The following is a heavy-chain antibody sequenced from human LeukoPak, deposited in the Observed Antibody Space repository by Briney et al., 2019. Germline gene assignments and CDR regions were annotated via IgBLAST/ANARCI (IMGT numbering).Heavy chain of an antibody. CDR3: AKGKGASIATVDTHQFDC. D-gene: IGHD6-13*01. V-gene: IGHV3-23*01. CDR2: ISGSGGST. CDR1: GFTFNFYA. Sequence: GGSLRLSCVASGFTFNFYAMSWVRQAPEKGLEWVSGISGSGGSTYYADSVKGRFTISRDASKNTLYLQMDSLRADDTAVYFCAKGKGASIATVDTHQFDCWGQGTLVTVSS. J-gene: IGHJ4*02.